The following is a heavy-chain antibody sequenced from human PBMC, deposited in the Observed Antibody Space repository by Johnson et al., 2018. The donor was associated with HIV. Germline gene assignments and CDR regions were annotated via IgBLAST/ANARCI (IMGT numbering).Heavy chain of an antibody. Sequence: VQLVESGGGLVKPGGSLRLSCAASGFTFRNAWMSWVRQAPGKGVEWVGHIKSKSDGGTTDSAAPVKGRFTISRDDSKSMVYLQMNSLKTEDTGVYYCTTKIRHSYDGSGYYYNVFDLWGQGTMFTVSS. CDR2: IKSKSDGGTT. D-gene: IGHD3-22*01. J-gene: IGHJ3*01. V-gene: IGHV3-15*01. CDR3: TTKIRHSYDGSGYYYNVFDL. CDR1: GFTFRNAW.